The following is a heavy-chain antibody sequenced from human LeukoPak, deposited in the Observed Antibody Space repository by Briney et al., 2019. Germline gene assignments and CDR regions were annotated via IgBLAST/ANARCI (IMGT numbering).Heavy chain of an antibody. CDR2: IYSGGST. V-gene: IGHV3-66*01. Sequence: GGSLRLSCAASAFTVNSNYMSWVRQAPGKGLEWVSIIYSGGSTHYGDSVKGRFTISRDNSKNTLYLQMNSLRAEDTAVYYCARANYEILTGYLYFDYWGQGTLVTVSS. CDR1: AFTVNSNY. J-gene: IGHJ4*02. CDR3: ARANYEILTGYLYFDY. D-gene: IGHD3-9*01.